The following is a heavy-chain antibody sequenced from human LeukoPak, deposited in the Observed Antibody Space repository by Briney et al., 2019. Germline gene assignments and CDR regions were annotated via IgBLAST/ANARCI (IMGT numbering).Heavy chain of an antibody. CDR1: GYTFTSYG. J-gene: IGHJ4*02. CDR3: AREWYDFWSGYSTHFERYYFDY. CDR2: ISAYNGNT. Sequence: ASVKVSCKASGYTFTSYGISWVRQAPGQGLEWMGWISAYNGNTNYAQKLQGRVTMTTDTSTSTAYMELRSLRSDDTAVYYCAREWYDFWSGYSTHFERYYFDYWGQGTLVTVSS. D-gene: IGHD3-3*01. V-gene: IGHV1-18*01.